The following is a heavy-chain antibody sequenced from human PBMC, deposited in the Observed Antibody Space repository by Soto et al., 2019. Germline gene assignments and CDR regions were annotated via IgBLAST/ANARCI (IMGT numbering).Heavy chain of an antibody. J-gene: IGHJ5*02. CDR2: IYYSGST. V-gene: IGHV4-31*02. CDR3: ARDGYYDFWSGYRYENWFDP. Sequence: WVRQHPGKGLEWIGYIYYSGSTYYNPSLKSRVTISVDTSKNQFSLKLSSVTAADTAVYYCARDGYYDFWSGYRYENWFDPWGQGTLVTVSS. D-gene: IGHD3-3*01.